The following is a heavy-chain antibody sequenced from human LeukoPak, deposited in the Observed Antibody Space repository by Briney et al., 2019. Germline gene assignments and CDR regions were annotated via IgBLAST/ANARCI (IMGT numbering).Heavy chain of an antibody. V-gene: IGHV4-34*01. D-gene: IGHD6-13*01. CDR1: GGSFSGYY. Sequence: SETLSLTCAVYGGSFSGYYWSWIRQPPGKGLEWIGEINHSGSTDYNPSLKSRVTISVDTSKNQFSLKLGSVTAADTAVYYCARHLRGQLVQIFDYWGQGTLVTVSS. CDR3: ARHLRGQLVQIFDY. CDR2: INHSGST. J-gene: IGHJ4*02.